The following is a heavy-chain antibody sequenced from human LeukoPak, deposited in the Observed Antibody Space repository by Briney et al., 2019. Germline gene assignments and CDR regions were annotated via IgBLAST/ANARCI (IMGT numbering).Heavy chain of an antibody. CDR3: ARIYYYGSGNENWFDP. J-gene: IGHJ5*02. CDR1: GYTFTSYD. D-gene: IGHD3-10*01. CDR2: MNPNSGNT. V-gene: IGHV1-8*01. Sequence: ASVKVSCKASGYTFTSYDINWVRQATGQGLEWTGWMNPNSGNTGYAQKFQGRVTMTRNTSISTAYMELSSLRSEDTAVYYCARIYYYGSGNENWFDPWGQGTLVTVSS.